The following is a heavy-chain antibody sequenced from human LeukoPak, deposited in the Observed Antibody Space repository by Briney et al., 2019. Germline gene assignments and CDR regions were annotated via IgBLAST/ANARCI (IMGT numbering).Heavy chain of an antibody. CDR2: ISSSSSYI. D-gene: IGHD2-15*01. CDR3: ARDPEYCSGGSCYPIFDY. J-gene: IGHJ4*02. V-gene: IGHV3-21*01. CDR1: GFTFSVYN. Sequence: GGSLRLSCAGSGFTFSVYNMYWVRQTPGKGLEWVSSISSSSSYIYYADSVKGRFTISRDNAKNSLYLQMNSLRAEDTAVYYCARDPEYCSGGSCYPIFDYWGQGTLVTVSS.